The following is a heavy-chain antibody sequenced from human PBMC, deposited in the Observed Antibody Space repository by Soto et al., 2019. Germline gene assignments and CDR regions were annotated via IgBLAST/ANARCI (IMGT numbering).Heavy chain of an antibody. CDR3: AGGAVVNLVRGIMGGNWFDP. Sequence: QVQLQESGPGLVKPSQTLSLTCTVSGASIISLDYYWTWIRQPPGQGLEWIGHIYHTGATSYNPSLGGRAIRAVDTSNNQFALKLSSVTAADTAVFYCAGGAVVNLVRGIMGGNWFDPWGQGTLVTVSS. CDR1: GASIISLDYY. J-gene: IGHJ5*02. V-gene: IGHV4-30-4*01. D-gene: IGHD3-10*01. CDR2: IYHTGAT.